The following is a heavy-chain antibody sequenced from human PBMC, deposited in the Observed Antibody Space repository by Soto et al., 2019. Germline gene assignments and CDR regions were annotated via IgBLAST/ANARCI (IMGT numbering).Heavy chain of an antibody. CDR3: ARAPSLGAFDI. CDR2: ISYDGSNK. V-gene: IGHV3-30-3*01. D-gene: IGHD3-10*01. CDR1: GFTFSSYA. J-gene: IGHJ3*02. Sequence: GGSLRLSCAASGFTFSSYAMHWVRQAPGKGLEWVAVISYDGSNKYYADSVKGRFTISRDNSKNTLYLQMNSLRAEDTAVYYCARAPSLGAFDIWGQGTMVTVSS.